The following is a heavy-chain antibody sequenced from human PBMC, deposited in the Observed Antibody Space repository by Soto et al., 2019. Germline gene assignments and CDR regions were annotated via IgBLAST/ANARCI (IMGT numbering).Heavy chain of an antibody. V-gene: IGHV3-30*18. D-gene: IGHD3-22*01. CDR2: ISYDGTNK. CDR1: GFTFSSYG. J-gene: IGHJ4*02. Sequence: QVQLVESGGGVVQPGRSLRLSCAASGFTFSSYGMHWVRQAPGKGLEWVAVISYDGTNKYYADSVKGRFTISRDNSKNTLYLQMNSLRVEDTAVYYCAKALNGDSRGYWGQRTLVTVSS. CDR3: AKALNGDSRGY.